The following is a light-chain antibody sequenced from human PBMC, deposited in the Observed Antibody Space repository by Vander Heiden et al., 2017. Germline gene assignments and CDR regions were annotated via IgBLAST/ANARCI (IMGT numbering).Light chain of an antibody. J-gene: IGKJ2*01. V-gene: IGKV1-39*01. CDR2: AAS. CDR1: QSISSY. Sequence: DIQMTQSPSSLSASVGDRVTITCRASQSISSYLNWNQQKPGKAPELLMYAASSLQSGDPSRFSGRGSGTDFTLTISSLQPEDFATYYCQQCYSTPYTFGQGTKLEIK. CDR3: QQCYSTPYT.